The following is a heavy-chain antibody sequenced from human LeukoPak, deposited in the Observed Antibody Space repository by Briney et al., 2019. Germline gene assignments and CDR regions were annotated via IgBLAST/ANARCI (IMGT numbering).Heavy chain of an antibody. CDR1: GFTFSSYA. J-gene: IGHJ4*02. D-gene: IGHD3-3*01. CDR2: ISGSGGST. V-gene: IGHV3-23*01. CDR3: VKDRSPGLEDYDFWSGGFDF. Sequence: GGSLRLSCAASGFTFSSYAMSWVRQAPGKGLEWVSAISGSGGSTYYADSMKGRFTISRDNSKNTLYLQINCLRAEDTAVYYCVKDRSPGLEDYDFWSGGFDFWGQGALVTVSS.